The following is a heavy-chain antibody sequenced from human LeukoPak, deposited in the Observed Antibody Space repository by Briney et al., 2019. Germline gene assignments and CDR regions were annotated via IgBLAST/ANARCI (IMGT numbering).Heavy chain of an antibody. J-gene: IGHJ4*02. CDR1: GFTFDDYA. V-gene: IGHV3-30-3*01. CDR3: ARANWAGIEAPATDY. CDR2: ISYDGSNK. Sequence: PGGSLRLSCAASGFTFDDYAMHWVRQAPGKGLEWVAVISYDGSNKYYADSVKGRFTISRDNSKNTLFLQMNSLRTEDTAIYFCARANWAGIEAPATDYWGQGTLVTVSS. D-gene: IGHD2-15*01.